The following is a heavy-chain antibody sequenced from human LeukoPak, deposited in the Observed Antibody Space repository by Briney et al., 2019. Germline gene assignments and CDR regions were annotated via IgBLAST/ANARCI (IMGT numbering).Heavy chain of an antibody. Sequence: GESLKISCKASGYGFANYWIGWVRQMPGKGLEWMGIIYPGDSGTKYSPSFQGQVTISADKSISTAYLQWSSLKASDTAMFYCARTVDGVYTGYDKWGQGTLVTVSS. CDR2: IYPGDSGT. V-gene: IGHV5-51*01. J-gene: IGHJ4*02. D-gene: IGHD5-12*01. CDR3: ARTVDGVYTGYDK. CDR1: GYGFANYW.